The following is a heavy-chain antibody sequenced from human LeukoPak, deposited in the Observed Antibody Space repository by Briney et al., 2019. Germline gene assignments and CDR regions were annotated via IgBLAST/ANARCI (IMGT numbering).Heavy chain of an antibody. CDR1: GGSISSYY. CDR2: IYYSGST. V-gene: IGHV4-59*08. Sequence: SETLSLTCTVSGGSISSYYWSWNRQPPGKGLEWIGYIYYSGSTNYNPSLKSRVTISVDTSKNQFSLKLSSVTAADTAVYYCARSYYYDSSGYSYWGQGTLVTVSS. D-gene: IGHD3-22*01. J-gene: IGHJ4*02. CDR3: ARSYYYDSSGYSY.